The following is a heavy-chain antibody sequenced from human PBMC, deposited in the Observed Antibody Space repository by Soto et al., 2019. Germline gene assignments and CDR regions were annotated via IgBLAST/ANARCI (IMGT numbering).Heavy chain of an antibody. CDR3: TTEAVRSSPFDY. J-gene: IGHJ4*02. CDR2: IKSKTDGGTT. Sequence: GGSLRLSCAASGFTFSNAWMSWVRQAPGKGLEWVGRIKSKTDGGTTDYAAPVKGRFTITRDDSKNTLYLQMNSLKTEDTAVYYCTTEAVRSSPFDYWGQGTLVTVSS. D-gene: IGHD6-13*01. V-gene: IGHV3-15*01. CDR1: GFTFSNAW.